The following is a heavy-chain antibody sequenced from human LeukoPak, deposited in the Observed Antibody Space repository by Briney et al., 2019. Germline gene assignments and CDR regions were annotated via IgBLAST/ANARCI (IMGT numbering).Heavy chain of an antibody. J-gene: IGHJ4*02. V-gene: IGHV3-23*01. CDR1: GFTFSSLA. CDR3: ARRTALEQYFDY. D-gene: IGHD1/OR15-1a*01. Sequence: GGSLRLSCAASGFTFSSLAMSWVRQAPGKGLEWVSAITGGGGNTYYADSVKGRFTISRDNSKSTLYLQMNSMRVDDTAVYYCARRTALEQYFDYWGQGTLVTVSS. CDR2: ITGGGGNT.